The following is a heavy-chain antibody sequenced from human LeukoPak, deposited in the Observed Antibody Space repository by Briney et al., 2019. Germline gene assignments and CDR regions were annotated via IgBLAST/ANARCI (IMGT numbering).Heavy chain of an antibody. CDR1: AFTFITYG. V-gene: IGHV3-33*01. Sequence: GGSLRLSCAASAFTFITYGMNWVRQAPGKGLEWVGVVWYDGGIKYYADSVKGRFIISRDNSKNMMYLQMNSLRAEDTAVYYCARIDCTGGSCRQYYYYGMDVWGQGTTVTVSS. J-gene: IGHJ6*02. CDR2: VWYDGGIK. CDR3: ARIDCTGGSCRQYYYYGMDV. D-gene: IGHD2-15*01.